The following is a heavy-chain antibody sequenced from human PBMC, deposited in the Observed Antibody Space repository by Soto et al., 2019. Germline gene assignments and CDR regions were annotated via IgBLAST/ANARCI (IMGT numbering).Heavy chain of an antibody. V-gene: IGHV2-26*01. CDR3: ARIPLGYCSGGSCYNWFDP. CDR2: IFSNDEK. CDR1: GFSLSNARMG. Sequence: SGPTLVNPTETLTLTCTVSGFSLSNARMGVSWIRQPPGKALEWLAHIFSNDEKSYSTSLKSRLTISKDTSKSQVVLTMTNMDPVDTATYYCARIPLGYCSGGSCYNWFDPWGQGTLVTVSS. J-gene: IGHJ5*02. D-gene: IGHD2-15*01.